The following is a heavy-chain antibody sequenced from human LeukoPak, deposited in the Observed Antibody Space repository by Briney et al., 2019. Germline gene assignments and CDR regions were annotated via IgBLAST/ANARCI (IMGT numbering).Heavy chain of an antibody. V-gene: IGHV4-4*02. CDR3: SRESGAFCPSGY. D-gene: IGHD1-26*01. Sequence: SETLSLTCDVSGGSISNTNWWSWVRQPPGQGLEWIGEVSLAGQTNYNPSLNGRVTMSLDESSNQLSLKLTSVTAADTAIYYCSRESGAFCPSGYWGQGTLVIIPS. CDR2: VSLAGQT. CDR1: GGSISNTNW. J-gene: IGHJ4*02.